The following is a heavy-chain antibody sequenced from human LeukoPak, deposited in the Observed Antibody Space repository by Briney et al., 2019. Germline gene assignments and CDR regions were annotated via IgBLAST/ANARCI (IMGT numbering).Heavy chain of an antibody. CDR2: ITDSGLNT. CDR1: GFTFNNYA. Sequence: GGSLRLSCVASGFTFNNYAMAWVRQAPEKGLEWVSSITDSGLNTYYADSVKGRITISRDNSMNTLYLQMNSLRAEDTAVYYCAKGLRGNYDSWGQGTLVTVSS. J-gene: IGHJ5*01. CDR3: AKGLRGNYDS. D-gene: IGHD3-16*01. V-gene: IGHV3-23*01.